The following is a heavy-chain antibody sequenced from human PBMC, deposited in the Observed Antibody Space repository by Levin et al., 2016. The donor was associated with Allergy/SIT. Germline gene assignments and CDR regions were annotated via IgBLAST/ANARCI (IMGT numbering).Heavy chain of an antibody. CDR1: EYSFANYW. CDR2: IDPSSALT. Sequence: GESLKISCTGSEYSFANYWISWVRKMPGRGLEWMGRIDPSSALTNYSPSLEGHVSISVDRSISTVYLQWRSLKASDTAMYYCAKHARAPAYFDSWGQGTLVTVSS. CDR3: AKHARAPAYFDS. J-gene: IGHJ4*02. V-gene: IGHV5-10-1*01.